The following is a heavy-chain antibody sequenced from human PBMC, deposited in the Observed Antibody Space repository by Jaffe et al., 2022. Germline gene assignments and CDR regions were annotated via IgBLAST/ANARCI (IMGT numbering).Heavy chain of an antibody. CDR3: AKDATYCSSTSCPLDY. V-gene: IGHV3-30*02. CDR1: GFTFSSYG. D-gene: IGHD2-2*01. CDR2: IRYDGSNK. Sequence: QVQLVESGGGVVQPGGSLRLSCAASGFTFSSYGMHWVRQAPGKGLEWVAFIRYDGSNKYYADSVKGRFTISRDNSKNTLYLQMNSLRAEDTAVYYCAKDATYCSSTSCPLDYWGQGTLVTVSS. J-gene: IGHJ4*02.